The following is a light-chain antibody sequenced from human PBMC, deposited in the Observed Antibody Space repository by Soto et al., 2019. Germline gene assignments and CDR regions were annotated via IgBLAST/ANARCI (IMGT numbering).Light chain of an antibody. Sequence: QSALTQPPSASGSPGQSVAISCTGTSSDVGGYNYVSWYQQHPGKAPKLMIYEVNKRPSGVPDRFSGSKSGNTASLTVSGLQAEDEADYYCCSYAGTYTGVFGTGTKVTVL. CDR1: SSDVGGYNY. CDR2: EVN. CDR3: CSYAGTYTGV. J-gene: IGLJ1*01. V-gene: IGLV2-8*01.